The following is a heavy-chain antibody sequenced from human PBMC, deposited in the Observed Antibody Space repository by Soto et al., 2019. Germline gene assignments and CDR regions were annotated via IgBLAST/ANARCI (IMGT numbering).Heavy chain of an antibody. D-gene: IGHD6-13*01. J-gene: IGHJ4*02. V-gene: IGHV3-30*14. CDR1: GFTFSIYA. Sequence: GGSLRLSCAASGFTFSIYAMHWVRQAPGTGLEWAAVISYDGTKTYYANSVKGRFTISRDNSKNTLYLQMGSLRAEDMAVYYCARQSYSSYYFDYWGQGTLVTVSS. CDR3: ARQSYSSYYFDY. CDR2: ISYDGTKT.